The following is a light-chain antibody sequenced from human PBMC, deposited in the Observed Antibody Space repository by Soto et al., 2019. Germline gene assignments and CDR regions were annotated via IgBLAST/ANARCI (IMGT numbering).Light chain of an antibody. CDR1: SNDVGTYNR. J-gene: IGLJ2*01. CDR3: SSYTSSSALL. Sequence: QSALTQPPSVSWSPGQSVTISCTGTSNDVGTYNRVSWYQEPPGTAPKLMIYEVNNRPSGVPDRFSGSKSGNTASLTISGLQAEDEADYYCSSYTSSSALLFGGGTKLTVL. CDR2: EVN. V-gene: IGLV2-18*02.